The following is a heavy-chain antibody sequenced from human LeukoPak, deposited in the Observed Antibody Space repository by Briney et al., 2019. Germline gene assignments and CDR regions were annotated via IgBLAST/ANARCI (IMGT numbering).Heavy chain of an antibody. Sequence: PSETLSLTCAVYGGSFSGYYWSWIRQPPGKGLEWIGEINHSGSTNYNPSLKSRVTISVDTSKNQFSLKLSSVTAADTAVYYCARALTMPTHWGQGTLVTVSS. V-gene: IGHV4-34*01. CDR2: INHSGST. CDR1: GGSFSGYY. CDR3: ARALTMPTH. J-gene: IGHJ4*02. D-gene: IGHD2-2*01.